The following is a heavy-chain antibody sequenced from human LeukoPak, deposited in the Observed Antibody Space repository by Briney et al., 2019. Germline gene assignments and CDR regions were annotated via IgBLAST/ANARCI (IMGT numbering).Heavy chain of an antibody. J-gene: IGHJ5*02. CDR3: ARDTSSGWPNWFDP. V-gene: IGHV3-23*01. CDR2: ISGTGGST. D-gene: IGHD6-19*01. Sequence: GGSLRLSCAASGFTLSRFGMSWVRQVPGKGLEWVSTISGTGGSTHFTDSVKGRFTIFTDNSKNTLHLQMNSLRAEDTAVYYCARDTSSGWPNWFDPWGQGTLVTVSS. CDR1: GFTLSRFG.